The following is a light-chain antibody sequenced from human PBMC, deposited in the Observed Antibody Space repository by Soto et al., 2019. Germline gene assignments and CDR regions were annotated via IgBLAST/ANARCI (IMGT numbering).Light chain of an antibody. V-gene: IGLV2-23*01. Sequence: QSALPQPASVSGSPGQSITLSCTGTSSDVGSYNLVSWYQQHPGKAPKLMIYEDNKRPSGVSNRFSGSKSGNTASLTISGLQAEDEAHYYCCSYAPISTVVFGGGTKLTVL. CDR1: SSDVGSYNL. J-gene: IGLJ3*02. CDR3: CSYAPISTVV. CDR2: EDN.